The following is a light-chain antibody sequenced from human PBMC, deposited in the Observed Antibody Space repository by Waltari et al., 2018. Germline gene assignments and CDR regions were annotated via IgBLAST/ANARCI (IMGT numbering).Light chain of an antibody. V-gene: IGLV1-36*01. CDR2: YDD. CDR3: AAWDDNLNAVV. Sequence: QSVLPQPPSVSAAPRQRVPIPCSGSNSNIGNNAVTWYQQLPGKAPKLLIYYDDLLPSGVSDRFSGSKSGTSASLAISGLHSEDEADYHCAAWDDNLNAVVFGGGTKLTVL. CDR1: NSNIGNNA. J-gene: IGLJ2*01.